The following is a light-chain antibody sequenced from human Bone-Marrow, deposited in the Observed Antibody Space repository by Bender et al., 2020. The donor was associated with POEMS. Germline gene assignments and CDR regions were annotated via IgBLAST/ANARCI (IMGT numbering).Light chain of an antibody. Sequence: QSALTQPASVSGSPGQSVTISCTGTSSDVGAYDFVSWYQQHPGKAPKLMIYEVTKRPSGVPDRFSGSKSGNTASLTVSGLQAEDEGNYYCSSYAGSGAVFGGGTKLTVL. CDR3: SSYAGSGAV. V-gene: IGLV2-8*01. J-gene: IGLJ2*01. CDR2: EVT. CDR1: SSDVGAYDF.